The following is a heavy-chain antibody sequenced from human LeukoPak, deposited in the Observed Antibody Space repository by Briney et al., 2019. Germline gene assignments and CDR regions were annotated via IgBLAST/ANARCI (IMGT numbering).Heavy chain of an antibody. J-gene: IGHJ6*02. V-gene: IGHV1-2*02. CDR3: ARMTTVPRYYYYYGMDV. D-gene: IGHD4-11*01. Sequence: ASVTVSCKASGYTFTGYYMHWVRQAPGQGLGWMGWINPNSGGTNYAQKFQGRVTMTRDTSISTAYMELSRLRSDDTAVYYCARMTTVPRYYYYYGMDVWGQGTLVTVSS. CDR1: GYTFTGYY. CDR2: INPNSGGT.